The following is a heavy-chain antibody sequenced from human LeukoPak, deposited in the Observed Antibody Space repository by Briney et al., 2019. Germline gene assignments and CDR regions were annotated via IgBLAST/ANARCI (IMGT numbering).Heavy chain of an antibody. J-gene: IGHJ4*02. D-gene: IGHD3-9*01. Sequence: PSETLSLTCAVYGGSFSGYYWSWIRQPPGKALEWIGEINHSGSTNYNPSLKSRVTISVDTSKNQFSLKLSSVTAADTAVYYCATWTHYDILTGYPAYFDYWGQGTLVTVSS. CDR1: GGSFSGYY. CDR2: INHSGST. V-gene: IGHV4-34*01. CDR3: ATWTHYDILTGYPAYFDY.